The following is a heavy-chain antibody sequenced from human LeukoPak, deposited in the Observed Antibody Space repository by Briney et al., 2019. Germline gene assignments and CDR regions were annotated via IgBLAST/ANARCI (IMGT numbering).Heavy chain of an antibody. CDR1: GFTVSNNY. J-gene: IGHJ4*02. V-gene: IGHV3-66*01. D-gene: IGHD5-18*01. Sequence: GGSLRLSCAASGFTVSNNYMNWVRQAPGKGLEWVSLIYSGGTAYYADSVKGRFTISRDGSKNTLYLQMNCLRVEDTAVYYCARDPPAVTANTYGWGQGTLVTVSS. CDR2: IYSGGTA. CDR3: ARDPPAVTANTYG.